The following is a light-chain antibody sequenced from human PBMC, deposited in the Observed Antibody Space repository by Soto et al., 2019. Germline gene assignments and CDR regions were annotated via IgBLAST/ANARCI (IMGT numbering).Light chain of an antibody. CDR2: AVS. Sequence: LTQPASVSGSPGQSITISCSGTSSDIGSYDHVAWYQQFPGKSPKLIIYAVSDRPSGVSDRFSGSKSGISASLTISGLQTEDEADYYCISYTDRQTYLFGTGTKVTVL. J-gene: IGLJ1*01. V-gene: IGLV2-14*03. CDR3: ISYTDRQTYL. CDR1: SSDIGSYDH.